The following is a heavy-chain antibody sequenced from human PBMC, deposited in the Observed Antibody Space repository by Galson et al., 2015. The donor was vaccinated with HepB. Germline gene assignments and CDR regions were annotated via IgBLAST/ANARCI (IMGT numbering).Heavy chain of an antibody. CDR1: GGSISSSSYY. CDR2: IYYSGST. Sequence: ETLSLTCTVSGGSISSSSYYWGWIRQPPGKGLEWIGSIYYSGSTYYNPSLKSRVTISVDTSKNQFSLKLSSVTAADTAVYYCARDSDIRPPGAAGSKVLRFLEWSYYYYYGMDVWGQGTTVTVSS. CDR3: ARDSDIRPPGAAGSKVLRFLEWSYYYYYGMDV. D-gene: IGHD3-3*01. V-gene: IGHV4-39*02. J-gene: IGHJ6*02.